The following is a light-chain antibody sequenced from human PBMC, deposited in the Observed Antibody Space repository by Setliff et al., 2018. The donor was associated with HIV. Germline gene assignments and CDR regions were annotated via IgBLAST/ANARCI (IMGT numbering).Light chain of an antibody. CDR3: AAWDDSLNGLYV. V-gene: IGLV1-44*01. CDR1: SSNIGSNT. Sequence: QSALTQPPSASGAPRQRVTISCSGSSSNIGSNTVNWYQHLPGTTPKLLIYSNNQRPSGVPDRFSGSKSGTSASLAISGLQSEDEADYYCAAWDDSLNGLYVFGSGTKVTVL. CDR2: SNN. J-gene: IGLJ1*01.